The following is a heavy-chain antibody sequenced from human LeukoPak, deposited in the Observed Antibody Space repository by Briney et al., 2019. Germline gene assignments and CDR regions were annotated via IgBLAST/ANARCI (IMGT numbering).Heavy chain of an antibody. CDR3: ANAYSSSSREDLEFDY. D-gene: IGHD6-6*01. CDR1: GFTFDDYA. Sequence: GGSLRLXCAASGFTFDDYAMHWGRQAPGKGLEWVSLISGDGGSTYYADSVKGRFTISRDNSKNSLYLQMNSLRTEDTALYYCANAYSSSSREDLEFDYWGQGTLVTVSS. CDR2: ISGDGGST. J-gene: IGHJ4*02. V-gene: IGHV3-43*02.